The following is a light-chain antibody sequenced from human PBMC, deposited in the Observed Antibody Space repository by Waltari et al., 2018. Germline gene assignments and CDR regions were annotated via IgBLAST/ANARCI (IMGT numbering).Light chain of an antibody. CDR2: GEN. J-gene: IGLJ1*01. V-gene: IGLV3-19*01. CDR3: NSRETSDNPLYV. Sequence: SSELTQDPAVSVALGQTGRSTCQRDSLKNYYANWYQQKPGQGPILVIYGENNRPSGIPDRFPGSSSGNTAALTITGAQAEDEADYYCNSRETSDNPLYVFGPGTKVRVL. CDR1: SLKNYY.